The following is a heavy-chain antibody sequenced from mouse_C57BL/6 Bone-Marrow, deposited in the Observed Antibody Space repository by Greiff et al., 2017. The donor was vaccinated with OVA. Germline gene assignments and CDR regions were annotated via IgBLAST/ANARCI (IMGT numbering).Heavy chain of an antibody. CDR2: INPNNGGT. J-gene: IGHJ2*01. CDR1: GYTFTDYY. D-gene: IGHD2-5*01. V-gene: IGHV1-26*01. CDR3: ARDPYSNYVIDY. Sequence: EVQLQQSGPELVKPGASVKISCKASGYTFTDYYMNWVKQSHGKSLEWIGDINPNNGGTSYNQKFKGKATLTVDKSSSTAYMELRSLTSEDSAVYYCARDPYSNYVIDYWGQGTTLTVSS.